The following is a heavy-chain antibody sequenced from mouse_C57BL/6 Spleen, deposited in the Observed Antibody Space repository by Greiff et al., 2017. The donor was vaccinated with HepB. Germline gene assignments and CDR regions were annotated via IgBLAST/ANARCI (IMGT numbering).Heavy chain of an antibody. Sequence: ESGPGLVKPSQSLSLTCSVTGYSITSGYYWNWIRQFPGNKLEWMGYISYDGSNNYNPSLKNRISITRDTSKNQFFLKLNSVTTEDTATYYCARGYDYFYAMYYWGQGTSVTVSS. V-gene: IGHV3-6*01. J-gene: IGHJ4*01. D-gene: IGHD2-4*01. CDR1: GYSITSGYY. CDR3: ARGYDYFYAMYY. CDR2: ISYDGSN.